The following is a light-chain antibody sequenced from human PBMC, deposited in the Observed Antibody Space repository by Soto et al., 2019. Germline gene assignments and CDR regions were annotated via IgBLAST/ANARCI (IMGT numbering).Light chain of an antibody. CDR2: AAS. V-gene: IGKV1-39*01. CDR1: QTISNY. Sequence: IQMTQSPSSLSAPVADRFTITCWTSQTISNYLNWYQHKPGKAPEVLIYAASNLHSGVPSRFSGSGSGTDFTLTISSLQPADSATYYCQQSYRTPITFGQGTRLEIK. J-gene: IGKJ5*01. CDR3: QQSYRTPIT.